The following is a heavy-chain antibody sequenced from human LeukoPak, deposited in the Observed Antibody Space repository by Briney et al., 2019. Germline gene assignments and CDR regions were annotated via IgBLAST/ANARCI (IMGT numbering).Heavy chain of an antibody. CDR3: AKEGYSSSWNADFDY. D-gene: IGHD6-13*01. CDR2: ISGNGRTT. J-gene: IGHJ4*02. CDR1: GFTFSSYA. V-gene: IGHV3-23*01. Sequence: GGSLRLSCAASGFTFSSYAMSWVRQAPGKRLEWVPAISGNGRTTYYAESVKGRFTISRDNSKNTLYLQMNSLRAEDTAVYYGAKEGYSSSWNADFDYWGQGTLVTVST.